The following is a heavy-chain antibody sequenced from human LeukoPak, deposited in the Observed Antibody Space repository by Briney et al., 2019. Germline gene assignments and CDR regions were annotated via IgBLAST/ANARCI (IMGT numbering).Heavy chain of an antibody. CDR3: AREASGYFDY. D-gene: IGHD3-10*01. Sequence: SQTLSLTCTVSGGSISSGDYYWSWIRQPPGKGLEWIGYIYHSGNTYYTPSLKSRVTMSVDRSKNQFSLNLSSVTAADTAVYFCAREASGYFDYWGQGTLVTVSS. CDR2: IYHSGNT. CDR1: GGSISSGDYY. J-gene: IGHJ4*02. V-gene: IGHV4-30-2*01.